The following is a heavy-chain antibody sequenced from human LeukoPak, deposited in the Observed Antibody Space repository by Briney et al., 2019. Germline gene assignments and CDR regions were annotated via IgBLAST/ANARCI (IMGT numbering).Heavy chain of an antibody. V-gene: IGHV3-23*01. Sequence: GGSLRLSCAASGFTFSSYAMSWVRQAPGKGLEWVSAISGSGGSTYYADSVKGRFTISRDNSKNTLYLQMNSLRAEDTAVYYCAKDRASASDDFWSGYSPDAFDIWGQGTMVTVSS. CDR2: ISGSGGST. CDR1: GFTFSSYA. J-gene: IGHJ3*02. D-gene: IGHD3-3*01. CDR3: AKDRASASDDFWSGYSPDAFDI.